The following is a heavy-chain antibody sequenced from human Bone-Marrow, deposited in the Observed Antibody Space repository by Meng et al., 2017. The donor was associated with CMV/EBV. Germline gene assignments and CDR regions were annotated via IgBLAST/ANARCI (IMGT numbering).Heavy chain of an antibody. D-gene: IGHD3-22*01. CDR2: ISPNSGGT. CDR1: GYTFTGYY. CDR3: ARGPSSGYYGSLCY. Sequence: ASVKVSCKASGYTFTGYYMHWVRQAPGQGLEWMGWISPNSGGTNYAQKFLGRVTMTRDTSISTAYMELSRLRSDDTAMYYCARGPSSGYYGSLCYWGQRTLVTVSS. V-gene: IGHV1-2*02. J-gene: IGHJ4*02.